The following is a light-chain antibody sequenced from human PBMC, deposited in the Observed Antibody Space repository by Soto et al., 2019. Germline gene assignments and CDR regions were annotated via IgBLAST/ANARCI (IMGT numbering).Light chain of an antibody. CDR2: AAS. J-gene: IGKJ1*01. CDR1: QSISSY. Sequence: EIPVARSVGSVCRSGWATVPFTCRASQSISSYLNWYQQKPGKAPKLLIYAASSLQSGVPSRFSCSGSATDVTLIISRLQPEAFATYYCQPSYTTPWTFGQGTKVDIK. V-gene: IGKV1-39*01. CDR3: QPSYTTPWT.